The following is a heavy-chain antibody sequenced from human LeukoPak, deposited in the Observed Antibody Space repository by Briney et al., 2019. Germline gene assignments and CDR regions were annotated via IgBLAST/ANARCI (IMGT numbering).Heavy chain of an antibody. J-gene: IGHJ6*03. CDR3: ARTTAMVMRYYYYMDV. D-gene: IGHD5-18*01. V-gene: IGHV4-61*02. Sequence: PSQTLSLTCTASGGSISSGSYYWSWIRQPAGKGLEWIGRIYTSGSTNYNPSLKSRVTISVDTSKNQFSLKLSSVTAADTAVYYCARTTAMVMRYYYYMDVWGKGTTVTISS. CDR1: GGSISSGSYY. CDR2: IYTSGST.